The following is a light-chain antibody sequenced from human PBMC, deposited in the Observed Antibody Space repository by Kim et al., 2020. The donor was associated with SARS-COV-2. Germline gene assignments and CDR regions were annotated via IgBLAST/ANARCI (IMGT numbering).Light chain of an antibody. CDR2: DVN. V-gene: IGLV2-14*03. CDR3: SSYTSSSTSV. Sequence: GQSITISCTGTSSDVGGYNYVSWYQQHPGKAPKLMIDDVNERPSGVSNRFSGSKSGNTASLTISGLQAADEADYYCSSYTSSSTSVFGTGTKVTVL. J-gene: IGLJ1*01. CDR1: SSDVGGYNY.